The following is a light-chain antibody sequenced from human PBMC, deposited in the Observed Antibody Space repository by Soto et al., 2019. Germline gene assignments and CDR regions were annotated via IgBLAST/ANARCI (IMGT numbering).Light chain of an antibody. CDR3: QQRSNWPWT. V-gene: IGKV3-11*01. CDR1: QSVSSY. CDR2: DAS. Sequence: EIVLTQSPATLSLSPGERATLSCWASQSVSSYLAWYQHKSGQAPRLLIYDASNRATGIPARFSGSGSGTDFTLTISSLEPEDFAVYYCQQRSNWPWTFGQGTKVHIK. J-gene: IGKJ1*01.